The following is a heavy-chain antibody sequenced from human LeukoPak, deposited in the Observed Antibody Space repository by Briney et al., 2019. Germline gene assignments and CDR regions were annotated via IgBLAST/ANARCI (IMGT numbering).Heavy chain of an antibody. CDR3: ARLREWELLPNY. J-gene: IGHJ4*02. V-gene: IGHV3-33*01. Sequence: GGSLRLSCAASGFTFSSYGMHWVRQAPGKGLEWVAVIWYDGSNKYYADSVKGRFTISRDNSKNTLYLQMNSLRAEDTAVYYCARLREWELLPNYWGQGTLVTVSS. CDR2: IWYDGSNK. CDR1: GFTFSSYG. D-gene: IGHD1-26*01.